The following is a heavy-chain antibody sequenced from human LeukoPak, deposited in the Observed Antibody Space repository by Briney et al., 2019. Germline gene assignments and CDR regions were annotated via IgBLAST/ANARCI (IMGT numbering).Heavy chain of an antibody. CDR3: AKDMGYCSSTSCPLFDY. Sequence: GGSLRLSFAASGFTFSNYGMHWVRQAPAKGLEWVAVIAYDGSNKCYADSVKGRFTISRDNSKNTLYLQMNSLRAEDTAVFYCAKDMGYCSSTSCPLFDYWGQGTLVTVSS. CDR1: GFTFSNYG. J-gene: IGHJ4*02. D-gene: IGHD2-2*01. V-gene: IGHV3-30*18. CDR2: IAYDGSNK.